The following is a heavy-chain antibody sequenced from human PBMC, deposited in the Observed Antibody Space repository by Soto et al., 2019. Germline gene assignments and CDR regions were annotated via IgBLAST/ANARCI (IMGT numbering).Heavy chain of an antibody. CDR1: WGSSISISYY. CDR3: ARPAADCGGDCVIFDY. CDR2: IYYSGST. Sequence: SETLCRICTVAWGSSISISYYRGCIRQPPVKGLEWIGSIYYSGSTYHNPSLKSRVTISVDTSNTHFSLKLSSVTAADTAVYYCARPAADCGGDCVIFDYWGQGTHVPVS. D-gene: IGHD2-21*02. V-gene: IGHV4-39*02. J-gene: IGHJ4*02.